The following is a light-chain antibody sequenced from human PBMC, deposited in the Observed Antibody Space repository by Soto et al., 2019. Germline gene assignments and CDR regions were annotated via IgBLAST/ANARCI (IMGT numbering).Light chain of an antibody. J-gene: IGLJ2*01. Sequence: QTVVTQAPSASGTPGQRVTISCSGRSSNIGSNTVYWYQQLPGTAPKLLIYSNNQRPSGVPARFSGSKSGTSASLAISGLRSEDEADYYCGGWDDSLSGPVFGGGTKVTVL. V-gene: IGLV1-47*02. CDR3: GGWDDSLSGPV. CDR2: SNN. CDR1: SSNIGSNT.